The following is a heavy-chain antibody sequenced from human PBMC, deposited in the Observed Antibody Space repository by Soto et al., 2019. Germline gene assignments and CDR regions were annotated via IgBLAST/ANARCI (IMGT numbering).Heavy chain of an antibody. Sequence: ETLSLTCTVSGGSISSYYWSWIRQPPGKGLEWIGYIYYSGSTNYNPSLKSRVTISVDTSKNQFSLKLSSVTAADTAVYYCARTYYYDSSGSPRFDYWGQGTLVTVSS. CDR2: IYYSGST. CDR1: GGSISSYY. V-gene: IGHV4-59*01. J-gene: IGHJ4*02. D-gene: IGHD3-22*01. CDR3: ARTYYYDSSGSPRFDY.